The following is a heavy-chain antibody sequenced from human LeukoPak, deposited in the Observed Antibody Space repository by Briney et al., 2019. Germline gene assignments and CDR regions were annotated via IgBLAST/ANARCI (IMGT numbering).Heavy chain of an antibody. CDR1: GYTFTGHY. J-gene: IGHJ5*02. D-gene: IGHD4-17*01. CDR3: ARDSYGDYAYNWFDP. Sequence: ASVRVSCKTSGYTFTGHYIHWMRQAPGQGPEWMGWINPKSGGTNYAQNFQGRVTMTRDTSITTAYMELSRLRSEDTAVYYCARDSYGDYAYNWFDPWGQGTLVTVSS. CDR2: INPKSGGT. V-gene: IGHV1-2*02.